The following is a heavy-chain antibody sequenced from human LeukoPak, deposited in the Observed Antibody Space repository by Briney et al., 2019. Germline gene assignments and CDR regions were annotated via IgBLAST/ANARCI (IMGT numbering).Heavy chain of an antibody. CDR2: IYSGGST. J-gene: IGHJ4*02. Sequence: GGSLRLSCAASGFTFSSSAMSWVRQVPGKGLEWVSVIYSGGSTYYADSVKGRFTISRDNSKNTLYLQMNSLRAEDTAVYYCATNNYYDSESYFDYWGQGTLVTVSS. V-gene: IGHV3-53*01. CDR3: ATNNYYDSESYFDY. D-gene: IGHD3-22*01. CDR1: GFTFSSSA.